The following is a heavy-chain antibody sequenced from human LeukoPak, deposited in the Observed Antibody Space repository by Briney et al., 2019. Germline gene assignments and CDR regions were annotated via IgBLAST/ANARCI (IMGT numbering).Heavy chain of an antibody. V-gene: IGHV3-7*03. CDR2: IKEDGSER. Sequence: GGSLRLSCEGSAFIFSGHWMNWVRQTPGKGLEWVASIKEDGSERQYVDSVKGRFSISRDNTKGSLFLQLNSLRAEDTAVYYCARRGGGKYFDYWGQGTLVTVSS. D-gene: IGHD3-16*01. CDR1: AFIFSGHW. CDR3: ARRGGGKYFDY. J-gene: IGHJ4*02.